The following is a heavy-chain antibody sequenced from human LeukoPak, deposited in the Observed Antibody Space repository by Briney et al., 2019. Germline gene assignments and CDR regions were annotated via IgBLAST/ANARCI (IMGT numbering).Heavy chain of an antibody. CDR2: ISGSGGST. V-gene: IGHV3-23*01. D-gene: IGHD3-10*01. CDR3: ATEAGMMIDY. CDR1: GFTFDKAW. Sequence: PGGSLRLSCAASGFTFDKAWTTWVRQAPGKGLEWVSAISGSGGSTYYADSVKGRFTISRDNSKNTLYLQMNSLRAEDTAVYYCATEAGMMIDYWGQGTLVTVSS. J-gene: IGHJ4*02.